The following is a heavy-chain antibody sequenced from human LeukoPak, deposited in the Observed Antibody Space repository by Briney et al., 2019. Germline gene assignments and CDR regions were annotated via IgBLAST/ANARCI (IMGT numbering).Heavy chain of an antibody. D-gene: IGHD5-12*01. V-gene: IGHV4-59*08. CDR3: ARLGGYGDFDY. CDR2: IYYSGST. J-gene: IGHJ4*02. CDR1: GGSISSYY. Sequence: SKTLSLTCTVSGGSISSYYWSWIRQPPGKGLEWIGYIYYSGSTNYNPSLKSRVTISVDTSKDQFSLKLSSVTAADTAVYYCARLGGYGDFDYWGQGTLVTVSS.